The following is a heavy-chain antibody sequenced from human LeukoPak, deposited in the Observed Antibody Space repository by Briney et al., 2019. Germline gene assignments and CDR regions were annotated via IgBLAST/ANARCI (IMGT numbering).Heavy chain of an antibody. CDR3: ARLEYDGYKDFDY. CDR1: GGSISSYY. V-gene: IGHV4-59*08. J-gene: IGHJ4*02. CDR2: IYHSGST. Sequence: KPSETLSLTCTVSGGSISSYYWSWIRQPPGKGLEWIGSIYHSGSTYYNPSLKSRVTISVDTSKNQFSLKLSSVTAADTAVYYCARLEYDGYKDFDYWGQGTLVTVSS. D-gene: IGHD5-24*01.